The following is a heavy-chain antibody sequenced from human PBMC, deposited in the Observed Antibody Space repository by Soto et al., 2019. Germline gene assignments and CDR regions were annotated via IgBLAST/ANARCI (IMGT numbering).Heavy chain of an antibody. CDR3: ARDSRGWVNYFDY. V-gene: IGHV3-30-3*01. D-gene: IGHD1-26*01. CDR2: ISYDGSSK. CDR1: GFTFSSYA. Sequence: QVQLVESGGGVVQPGRSLRLSCAASGFTFSSYAMHCVRQAPGKGLEWVAVISYDGSSKYYADSVKGRFTISRDNSKNTLYLQMNSLRAEDTAVYYCARDSRGWVNYFDYWGQGTQVTVSS. J-gene: IGHJ4*02.